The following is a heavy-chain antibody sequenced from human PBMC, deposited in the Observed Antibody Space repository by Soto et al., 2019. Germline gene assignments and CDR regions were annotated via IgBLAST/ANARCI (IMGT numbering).Heavy chain of an antibody. CDR3: ARVRGTAGKRYFDY. D-gene: IGHD6-13*01. Sequence: PSETLSLTCTVSGGSMIAYYWNWMRQPPGKGLQWTGYTYYSGSTTYNPSLKSRVTISVDPSKNQFSLKLDSVTPADTAVYYCARVRGTAGKRYFDYWGPGTLVTVS. CDR1: GGSMIAYY. V-gene: IGHV4-59*01. J-gene: IGHJ4*02. CDR2: TYYSGST.